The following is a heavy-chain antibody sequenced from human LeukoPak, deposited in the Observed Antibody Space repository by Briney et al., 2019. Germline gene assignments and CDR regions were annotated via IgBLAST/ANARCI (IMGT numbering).Heavy chain of an antibody. CDR1: GGTFSSYA. J-gene: IGHJ3*02. CDR2: IIPIFGTA. D-gene: IGHD2-2*01. Sequence: GASVKVSCKASGGTFSSYAISWVRQAPGQGLEWMGRIIPIFGTANYAQKFQGRVTITTDESTSTAYMELSSLRSEDTAVYYCATPVVGAGEAFDIWGQGIMVTVSS. V-gene: IGHV1-69*05. CDR3: ATPVVGAGEAFDI.